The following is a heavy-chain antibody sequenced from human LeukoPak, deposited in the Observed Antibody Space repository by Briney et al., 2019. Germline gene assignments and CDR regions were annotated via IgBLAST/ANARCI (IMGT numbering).Heavy chain of an antibody. CDR3: ARQVGSSRFDY. CDR1: SGSINSYY. V-gene: IGHV4-59*08. D-gene: IGHD1-26*01. Sequence: SETLSLTRTVSSGSINSYYWSWIRQPPGKGLEWIGYISFDGSTNYSPFLKSRVIISVDTSQNHFSLNLNSVTAADTAVYYCARQVGSSRFDYWGQGTLVTVSP. CDR2: ISFDGST. J-gene: IGHJ4*02.